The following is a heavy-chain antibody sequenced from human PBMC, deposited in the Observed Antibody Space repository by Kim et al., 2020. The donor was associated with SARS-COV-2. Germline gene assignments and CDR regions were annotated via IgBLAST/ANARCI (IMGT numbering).Heavy chain of an antibody. CDR2: IWYDGSNK. D-gene: IGHD3-22*01. J-gene: IGHJ6*02. V-gene: IGHV3-33*06. CDR1: GFTFSSYG. Sequence: GGSLRLSCAASGFTFSSYGMHWVRQAPGKGLEWVAVIWYDGSNKYYADSVKGRFNISRDNSKNTLYMQMNSLRAEDTAVNYCEKAWLRGYYYYGMDVWGQGTTVTVSS. CDR3: EKAWLRGYYYYGMDV.